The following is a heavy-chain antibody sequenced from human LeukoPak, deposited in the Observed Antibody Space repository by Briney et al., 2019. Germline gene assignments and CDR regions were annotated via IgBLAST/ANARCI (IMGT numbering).Heavy chain of an antibody. CDR3: AREVLDATNGMDV. Sequence: GGSLRLSCAASGFTFRSYSMNWVRQAPGQGLEWVSSISSSISYTFHADSVKGRFTISRDNAKNSLYLQMNSLRVEDTAVYYCAREVLDATNGMDVWGQGTTVTVSS. CDR2: ISSSISYT. CDR1: GFTFRSYS. J-gene: IGHJ6*02. D-gene: IGHD2-8*01. V-gene: IGHV3-21*01.